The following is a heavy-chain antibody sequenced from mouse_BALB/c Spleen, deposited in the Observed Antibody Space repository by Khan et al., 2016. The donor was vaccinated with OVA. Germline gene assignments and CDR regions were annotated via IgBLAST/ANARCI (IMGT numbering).Heavy chain of an antibody. V-gene: IGHV1-7*01. CDR2: INPSSGYF. J-gene: IGHJ3*01. CDR1: GYMFSSYW. Sequence: VQLQESGAELAKPGASVKMSCKASGYMFSSYWMNWVKQRPGQGLEWIGYINPSSGYFEYNQKFKDKATLTADKSSSTAYMQLSSLTSEDSAVYYCARSCYGSLAYWGQGTLVTVSA. D-gene: IGHD1-1*01. CDR3: ARSCYGSLAY.